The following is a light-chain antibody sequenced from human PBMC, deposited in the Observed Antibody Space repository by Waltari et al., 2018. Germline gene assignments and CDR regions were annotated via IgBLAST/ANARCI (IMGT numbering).Light chain of an antibody. CDR1: QSLLSSFNSKTY. CDR2: WAS. Sequence: DIVLTQSPDSLAVSLGERATRNRKSSQSLLSSFNSKTYIAWYQQKPGQPPKLLINWASARGSGVPERFSGSGSETDFTLTISSLQAEDVAVYYCQQYYDTPPTTFGQGTRLDIK. J-gene: IGKJ5*01. V-gene: IGKV4-1*01. CDR3: QQYYDTPPTT.